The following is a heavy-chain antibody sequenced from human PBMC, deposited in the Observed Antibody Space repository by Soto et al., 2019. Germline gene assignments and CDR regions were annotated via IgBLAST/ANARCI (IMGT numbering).Heavy chain of an antibody. Sequence: SETLSLTCAVSGGSISRSSWWSWVRQPPGEGLEWIGEIYHNGNTNYNPSLKSRVSFSVDKSKNQFSLRLTSVTAADTAVYYCASKVDTALGDWGQGTLVTVSS. D-gene: IGHD5-18*01. CDR2: IYHNGNT. CDR3: ASKVDTALGD. CDR1: GGSISRSSW. J-gene: IGHJ4*02. V-gene: IGHV4-4*02.